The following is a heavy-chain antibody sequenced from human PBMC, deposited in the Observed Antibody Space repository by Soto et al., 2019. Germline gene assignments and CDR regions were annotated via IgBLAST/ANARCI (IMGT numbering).Heavy chain of an antibody. Sequence: PSETLSLTCTVSGGSISSYYWSWIRQPPGKGLEWIGYIYYSGSTNYNPSLKSRVTISVDTSKNQFSLKLSSVTAADTAVYYCARDLRLGYGDSDYYYYGMDVWGQGTTVTVSS. CDR3: ARDLRLGYGDSDYYYYGMDV. CDR1: GGSISSYY. J-gene: IGHJ6*02. CDR2: IYYSGST. V-gene: IGHV4-59*01. D-gene: IGHD4-17*01.